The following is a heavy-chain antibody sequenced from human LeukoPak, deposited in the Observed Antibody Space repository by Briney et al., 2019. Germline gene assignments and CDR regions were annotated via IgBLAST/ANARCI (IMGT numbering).Heavy chain of an antibody. D-gene: IGHD7-27*01. Sequence: PGGSLRLSCAASGSTFSSYWMSWVRQAPGKGLEWVANIKQDGSEKYYVDSVKGRFTISRDNAKNSLYLQMNSLRAEDTAVYYCARDRITRDFDYWGQGTLVTVSS. V-gene: IGHV3-7*01. J-gene: IGHJ4*02. CDR2: IKQDGSEK. CDR3: ARDRITRDFDY. CDR1: GSTFSSYW.